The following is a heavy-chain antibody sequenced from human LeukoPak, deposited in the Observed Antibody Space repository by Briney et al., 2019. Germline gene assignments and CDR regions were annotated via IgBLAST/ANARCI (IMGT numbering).Heavy chain of an antibody. D-gene: IGHD1-20*01. CDR3: AKDMGNNWVFDY. CDR2: IYSGGSA. J-gene: IGHJ4*02. Sequence: GGSLRLSCAVSGFTVSNNYMNWVRQAPGKGLEWVAVIYSGGSAYYADSVKGRFTISRDNSKNTLYLQMNSLRAEDTAVYYCAKDMGNNWVFDYWGQGTLVTVSS. V-gene: IGHV3-66*01. CDR1: GFTVSNNY.